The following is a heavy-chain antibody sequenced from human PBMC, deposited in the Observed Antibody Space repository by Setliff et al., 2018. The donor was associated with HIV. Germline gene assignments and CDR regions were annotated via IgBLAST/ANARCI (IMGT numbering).Heavy chain of an antibody. Sequence: ASVKVSCTASGYTFTNYGISWLRQAPGQGLEWMGWISGYNSDTKYAEKVQGRVTMTTDASTGTAYMELRSMRSDDTAVYYCAREVVPTSEYHAFDSWGQGSLVTVSS. CDR2: ISGYNSDT. V-gene: IGHV1-18*04. D-gene: IGHD6-6*01. CDR3: AREVVPTSEYHAFDS. J-gene: IGHJ4*02. CDR1: GYTFTNYG.